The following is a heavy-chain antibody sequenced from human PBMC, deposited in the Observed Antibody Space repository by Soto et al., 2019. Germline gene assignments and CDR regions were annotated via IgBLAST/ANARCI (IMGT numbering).Heavy chain of an antibody. CDR1: GLTFSSYA. V-gene: IGHV3-30-3*01. D-gene: IGHD2-15*01. J-gene: IGHJ6*02. Sequence: QVQLVESGGGVVQPGRSLRLSCAASGLTFSSYAMHWVRQAPGKGLEWVAVISYDGSNKYYADSVKGRFTISRDNSKNTQYLQINSLRAEDTAVYYCARDWGYCSGGSCYSELYYYCGMDVWGQGTKVTVPS. CDR2: ISYDGSNK. CDR3: ARDWGYCSGGSCYSELYYYCGMDV.